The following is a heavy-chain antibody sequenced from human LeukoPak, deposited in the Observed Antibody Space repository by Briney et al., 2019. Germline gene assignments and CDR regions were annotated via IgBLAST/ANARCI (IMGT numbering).Heavy chain of an antibody. CDR1: GGTFSSYA. CDR2: IIPIFGTA. CDR3: ARVNYYDSSGGAAFDI. J-gene: IGHJ3*02. V-gene: IGHV1-69*05. D-gene: IGHD3-22*01. Sequence: GASVKVSCKAAGGTFSSYAISWVRQAPGQGLEGRGGIIPIFGTANYAQKFQGRVTITTDESTSTAYMELSSLRSEDTAVYYCARVNYYDSSGGAAFDIWGQGTMVTVSS.